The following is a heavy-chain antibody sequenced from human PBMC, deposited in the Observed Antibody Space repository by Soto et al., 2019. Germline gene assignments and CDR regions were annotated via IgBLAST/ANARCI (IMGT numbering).Heavy chain of an antibody. CDR3: AEVNPGHCGVEAF. D-gene: IGHD4-17*01. Sequence: TFVDHGGHCVLQAQGKGLEWVAVIWYDGSNKYYADSVKGRFTISRDNSKNTLYLQMNSLRAEDTVVFYGAEVNPGHCGVEAFWGNGTTVPVS. CDR2: IWYDGSNK. CDR1: TFVDHG. J-gene: IGHJ6*03. V-gene: IGHV3-33*06.